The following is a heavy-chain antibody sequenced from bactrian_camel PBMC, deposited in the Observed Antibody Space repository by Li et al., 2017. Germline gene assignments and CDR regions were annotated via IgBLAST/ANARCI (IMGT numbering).Heavy chain of an antibody. CDR2: MYTGFGGGNI. CDR3: AAALGGEEYEY. J-gene: IGHJ4*01. V-gene: IGHV3S45*01. CDR1: GRSNENYF. Sequence: HVQLVESGGGSVQAGGSLRLSCAISGRSNENYFLAWFRQPPGKEREGVAAMYTGFGGGNIYYDDSVKGRFTISQDNSKNTLFLQMNDLKPEDTANYQCAAALGGEEYEYWGQGTQVTVS. D-gene: IGHD1*01.